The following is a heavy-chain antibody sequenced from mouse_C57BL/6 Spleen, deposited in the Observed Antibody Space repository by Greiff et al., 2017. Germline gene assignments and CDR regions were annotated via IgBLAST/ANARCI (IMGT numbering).Heavy chain of an antibody. V-gene: IGHV1-80*01. CDR1: GYAFSSYW. J-gene: IGHJ2*01. D-gene: IGHD2-3*01. CDR2: IYPGDGDT. CDR3: ASIYDGYQGYFDY. Sequence: QVQLQQSGAELVKPGASVKISCKASGYAFSSYWMNWVKQRPGKGLEWIGQIYPGDGDTNYNGKFKGKATLTADKSSSTAYMQLSSLTSEDSAVYFCASIYDGYQGYFDYWGQGTTLTVSS.